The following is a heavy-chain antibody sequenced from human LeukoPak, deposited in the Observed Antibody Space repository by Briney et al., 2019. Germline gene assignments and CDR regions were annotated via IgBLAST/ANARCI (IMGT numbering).Heavy chain of an antibody. D-gene: IGHD5-12*01. J-gene: IGHJ3*02. CDR1: GFTFSSYA. CDR2: ISYDGSNK. V-gene: IGHV3-30*04. Sequence: PGGSLRLSCAASGFTFSSYAMHWVRQAPGKGLEWVAVISYDGSNKYYADSVKGRFTISRDNSKNTLYLQMNSLRAEDTAVYYCARGGYARIDAFDIWGQGTMVTVSS. CDR3: ARGGYARIDAFDI.